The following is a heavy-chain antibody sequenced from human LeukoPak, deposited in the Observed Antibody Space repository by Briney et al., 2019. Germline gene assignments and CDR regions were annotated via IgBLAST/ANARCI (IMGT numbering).Heavy chain of an antibody. Sequence: PGGSLRLSCAASGFTFSSYAMSWVRQAPGKGLEWVSVISGRGGGTYYADSVKGRFTISRDNSKNTLYLQMNSLRAEDTAVYYCAKDNIYDSRTFQHWGQGTLVTVSS. D-gene: IGHD3-22*01. CDR3: AKDNIYDSRTFQH. CDR2: ISGRGGGT. J-gene: IGHJ1*01. CDR1: GFTFSSYA. V-gene: IGHV3-23*01.